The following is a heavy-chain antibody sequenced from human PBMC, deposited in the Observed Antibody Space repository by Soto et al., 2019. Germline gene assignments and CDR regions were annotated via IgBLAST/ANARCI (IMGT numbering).Heavy chain of an antibody. V-gene: IGHV1-69*01. Sequence: QVQLVQSGAEVKNPGSSVKVSCKASGGTFSSYGINWVRQAPGQGLEWMGGIIPMYGIGSNAQKFQGRVTITADESTSTAYMELTSLRSEDSAVYFCARSSSSRVQLCPYFYGMDVWGQGTTVTVSS. CDR1: GGTFSSYG. CDR3: ARSSSSRVQLCPYFYGMDV. CDR2: IIPMYGIG. D-gene: IGHD5-18*01. J-gene: IGHJ6*02.